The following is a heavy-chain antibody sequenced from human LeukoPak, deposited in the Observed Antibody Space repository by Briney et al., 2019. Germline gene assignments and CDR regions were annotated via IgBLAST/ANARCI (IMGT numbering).Heavy chain of an antibody. CDR2: IRSKAYGGTT. CDR3: TRAPLLRYFDWSADAFDI. D-gene: IGHD3-9*01. CDR1: GFTFGDYA. V-gene: IGHV3-49*03. J-gene: IGHJ3*02. Sequence: PGGSLRLSCTASGFTFGDYAMSWFRRAPGKGLEWVGFIRSKAYGGTTEHAASVKGRFTISRDDSKSIAYLQMNSLKTEDTAVYYCTRAPLLRYFDWSADAFDIWGQGTMVTVSS.